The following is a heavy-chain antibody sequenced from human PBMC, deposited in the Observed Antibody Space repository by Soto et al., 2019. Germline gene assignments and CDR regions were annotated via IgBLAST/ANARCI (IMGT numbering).Heavy chain of an antibody. J-gene: IGHJ4*02. Sequence: PGESLKISCKGSGYSFTSYWIGWVRQMPGKGLEWMGIIYPGGSDTRYSPSFQGQVTISADKSISTAYLQWSSLKASDTAMYYCARQCDSSGYYYGYWGQGTLVTVSS. CDR2: IYPGGSDT. V-gene: IGHV5-51*01. CDR1: GYSFTSYW. CDR3: ARQCDSSGYYYGY. D-gene: IGHD3-22*01.